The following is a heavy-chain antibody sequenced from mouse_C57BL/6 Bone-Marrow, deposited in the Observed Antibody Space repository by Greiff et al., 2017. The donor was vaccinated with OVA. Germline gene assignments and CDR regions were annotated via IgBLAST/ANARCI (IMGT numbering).Heavy chain of an antibody. Sequence: EVKVVESGGGLVQPGGSMKLSCAASGFTFSDAWMDWVRQSPEKGLEWVAEIRNKANNHATYYAESVKGRFTISRDDSKSSVYLQMNSLRAEDTGIYYCTRPRFRAWFAYWGQGTLVTVSA. V-gene: IGHV6-6*01. CDR1: GFTFSDAW. CDR2: IRNKANNHAT. J-gene: IGHJ3*01. CDR3: TRPRFRAWFAY.